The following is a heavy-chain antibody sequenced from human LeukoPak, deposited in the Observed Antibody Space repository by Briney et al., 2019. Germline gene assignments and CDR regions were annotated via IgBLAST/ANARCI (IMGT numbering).Heavy chain of an antibody. Sequence: ASVTVSCKASGYTFTSYGISWVRQAPGQGLEWMGWISAYNGNTYYTQKVQGRITMTTDTSTNTAYMELRSLRSNDTAVYYCARRGLRYNYDFYNWGQGTLVTVSS. D-gene: IGHD5-18*01. CDR3: ARRGLRYNYDFYN. V-gene: IGHV1-18*01. CDR2: ISAYNGNT. J-gene: IGHJ4*02. CDR1: GYTFTSYG.